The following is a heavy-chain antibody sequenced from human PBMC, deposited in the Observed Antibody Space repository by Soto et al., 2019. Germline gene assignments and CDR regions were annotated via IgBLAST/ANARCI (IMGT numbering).Heavy chain of an antibody. CDR2: IIPIFGTA. CDR1: GGTFSSYA. V-gene: IGHV1-69*13. Sequence: SVKVSCKASGGTFSSYAISWVRQAPGQGLEWMGGIIPIFGTANYAQKFQGRVTITADESTSTAYMELSSLRSEDTAVYYCARGRDIVLMVYAIRDYYYGMDVWGQGTTVTVSS. CDR3: ARGRDIVLMVYAIRDYYYGMDV. D-gene: IGHD2-8*01. J-gene: IGHJ6*02.